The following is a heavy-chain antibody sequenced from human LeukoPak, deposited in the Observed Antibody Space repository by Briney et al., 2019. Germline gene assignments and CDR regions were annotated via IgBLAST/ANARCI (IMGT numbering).Heavy chain of an antibody. Sequence: GGSLRLSCAASGFTFSSYAMSWVRQAPGKGLEWVSAISGSGGSTYYADSVKGRFTISRDNSKNTLYLQMNSLRAEDTAVYYCAKLKSSAMIVVGNYFDYWGQGTLVTVSS. CDR1: GFTFSSYA. J-gene: IGHJ4*02. CDR3: AKLKSSAMIVVGNYFDY. V-gene: IGHV3-23*01. D-gene: IGHD3-22*01. CDR2: ISGSGGST.